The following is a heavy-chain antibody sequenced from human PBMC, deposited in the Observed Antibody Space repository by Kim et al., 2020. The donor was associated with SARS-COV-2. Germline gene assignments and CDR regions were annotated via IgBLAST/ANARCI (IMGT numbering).Heavy chain of an antibody. D-gene: IGHD6-19*01. CDR2: IYTSGST. J-gene: IGHJ5*02. CDR3: TREEKQWLVNWFDP. Sequence: SETLSLTCTVSGGSISSYYWSWIRQPAGKGLEWIWRIYTSGSTNYNPSLKSRVTMSVDTSKNQFSLKLSSVTAADTAVYYCTREEKQWLVNWFDPWGQGTLVTVSS. V-gene: IGHV4-4*07. CDR1: GGSISSYY.